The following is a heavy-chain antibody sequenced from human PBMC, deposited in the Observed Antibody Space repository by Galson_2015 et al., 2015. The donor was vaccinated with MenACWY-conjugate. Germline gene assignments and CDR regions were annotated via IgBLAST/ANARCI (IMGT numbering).Heavy chain of an antibody. J-gene: IGHJ6*02. D-gene: IGHD1/OR15-1a*01. CDR2: IGGSGTT. CDR3: AKANSGLDV. Sequence: LRLSCAASGFTFTHYAMTWVRQAPGKGLEWVSSIGGSGTTYYADSVKGRFTISRDNSKNMVYLQMNSLRAEDTAIYYCAKANSGLDVWGQGTTVTVSS. V-gene: IGHV3-23*01. CDR1: GFTFTHYA.